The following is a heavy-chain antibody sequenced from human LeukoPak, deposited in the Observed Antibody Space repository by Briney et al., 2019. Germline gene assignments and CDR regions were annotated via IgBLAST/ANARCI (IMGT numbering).Heavy chain of an antibody. CDR3: ARGGFYCGGDCYVDY. D-gene: IGHD2-21*02. CDR1: GGSISTYY. J-gene: IGHJ4*02. V-gene: IGHV4-59*12. Sequence: SETLSLTCTVSGGSISTYYWSWIRQPPGKGLEWIGYIYYSGSTNYKPSLKSRVTISVDTSKNQFSLRLSSVTAADTAVYYCARGGFYCGGDCYVDYWGQGTLVTVSS. CDR2: IYYSGST.